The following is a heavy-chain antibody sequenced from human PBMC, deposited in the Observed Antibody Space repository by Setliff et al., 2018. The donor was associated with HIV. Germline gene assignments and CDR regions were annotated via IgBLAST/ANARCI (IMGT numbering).Heavy chain of an antibody. V-gene: IGHV4-4*07. CDR1: GGSISSYY. CDR2: IFSSGST. J-gene: IGHJ4*02. CDR3: ARDPVITMMVGPKFYFDY. Sequence: SETLSLTCAVSGGSISSYYWSWIRQPAGKGLEWIGRIFSSGSTSYNSSLKSRVTMSVDTSKNQFSLRLTSVTAAATAVYYCARDPVITMMVGPKFYFDYWGQGILVTVSS. D-gene: IGHD3-22*01.